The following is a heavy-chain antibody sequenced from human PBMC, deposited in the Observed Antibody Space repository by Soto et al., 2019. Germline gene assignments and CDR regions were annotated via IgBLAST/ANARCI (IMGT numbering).Heavy chain of an antibody. Sequence: QVHLVESGGGVVQPGRSLTISCVGSGFAFSTYGMHWVRQAPAKGLEWVALISYDGTDKYYADSVKRRFSISRDNSKQTLSLQMDSLRPEDTAVYYCAKDFGAWSDSWGQGTLVNVSS. CDR1: GFAFSTYG. CDR3: AKDFGAWSDS. CDR2: ISYDGTDK. V-gene: IGHV3-30*18. D-gene: IGHD6-19*01. J-gene: IGHJ5*02.